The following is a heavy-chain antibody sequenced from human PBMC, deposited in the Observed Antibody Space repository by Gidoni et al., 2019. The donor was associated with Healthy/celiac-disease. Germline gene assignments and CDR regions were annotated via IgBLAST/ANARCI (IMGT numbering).Heavy chain of an antibody. CDR3: ARDSRHRRQQLDSSYYFDY. J-gene: IGHJ4*02. CDR2: IWYDGSNK. CDR1: GFTFSSYG. Sequence: QVQLVESGGGVVQPGRSLRLSCAASGFTFSSYGMHWVRQAPGKGLEWVAVIWYDGSNKYYADSVKGRFTISRDNSKNTLYLQMNSLRAEDTAVYYCARDSRHRRQQLDSSYYFDYWGQGTLVTVSS. V-gene: IGHV3-33*01. D-gene: IGHD6-13*01.